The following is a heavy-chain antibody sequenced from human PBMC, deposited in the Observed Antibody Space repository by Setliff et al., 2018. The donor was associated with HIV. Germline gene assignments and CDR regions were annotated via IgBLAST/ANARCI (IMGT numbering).Heavy chain of an antibody. J-gene: IGHJ4*02. Sequence: SETLSLTCAVYGGSFSGYYGSWIRQPPGKGLEWIGEINHSGSTNYNPSLKSRVTISVDTSKNQFSLKLSSVTAADTAVYYCARGYDYVWGSYRLPYYFDYWGQGTLVTVSS. D-gene: IGHD3-16*02. CDR3: ARGYDYVWGSYRLPYYFDY. CDR2: INHSGST. CDR1: GGSFSGYY. V-gene: IGHV4-34*01.